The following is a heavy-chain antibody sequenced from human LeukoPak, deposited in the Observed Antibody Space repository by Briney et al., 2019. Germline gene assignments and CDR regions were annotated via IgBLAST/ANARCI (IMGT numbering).Heavy chain of an antibody. Sequence: GRSLRLSCAASGFTFSSYAMHWVRQAPGKGLEWVAVISYDGSNKYYADSVKGRFTISRDNSKNTLYLQMNSLRAEDTAVYYCARDALIAAAPSYYYYYYMDVWGKGTTVTVSS. J-gene: IGHJ6*03. V-gene: IGHV3-30-3*01. D-gene: IGHD6-13*01. CDR2: ISYDGSNK. CDR1: GFTFSSYA. CDR3: ARDALIAAAPSYYYYYYMDV.